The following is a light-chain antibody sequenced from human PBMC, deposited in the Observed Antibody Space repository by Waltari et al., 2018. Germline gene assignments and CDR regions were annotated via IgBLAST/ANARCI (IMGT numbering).Light chain of an antibody. Sequence: QLVLTQSPSASASLGASVKLTCTLSSGHSSNIIAWLQQQPEKGPRYLMKVNSDGSYSKGDAIPVRFSGSSSGAERYLTISRLQSEDEADYYCQTGGHGTWVFGGGTKLTVL. CDR1: SGHSSNI. CDR3: QTGGHGTWV. CDR2: VNSDGSY. V-gene: IGLV4-69*01. J-gene: IGLJ3*02.